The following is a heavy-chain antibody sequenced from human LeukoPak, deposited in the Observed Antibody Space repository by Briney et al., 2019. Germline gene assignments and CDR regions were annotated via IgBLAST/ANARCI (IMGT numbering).Heavy chain of an antibody. V-gene: IGHV4-34*01. CDR3: ARGSGGSGSYGDY. D-gene: IGHD3-10*01. CDR1: GGSFSGYY. CDR2: INHSGST. J-gene: IGHJ4*02. Sequence: PSETLSLTCAVYGGSFSGYYWSWIRQPPGKWLEWIGEINHSGSTNYNPSLKSRVTISVDTSKNQFSLKLSSVTAADTAVYYCARGSGGSGSYGDYWGQGTLVTVSS.